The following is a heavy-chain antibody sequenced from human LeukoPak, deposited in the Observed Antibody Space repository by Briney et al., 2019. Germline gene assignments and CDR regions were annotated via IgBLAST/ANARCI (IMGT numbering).Heavy chain of an antibody. Sequence: QPGGSLRLSCAASGFTFSSYGMHWVRQAPGKGLEWVAVIWYDGSNKYYADSVKGRFTISRDNSKNTLYLQMNSLRAEDTAVYYCARDRENGYDIYYYYYGMDVWGQGTTVTVSS. J-gene: IGHJ6*02. CDR2: IWYDGSNK. CDR3: ARDRENGYDIYYYYYGMDV. V-gene: IGHV3-33*01. CDR1: GFTFSSYG. D-gene: IGHD5-12*01.